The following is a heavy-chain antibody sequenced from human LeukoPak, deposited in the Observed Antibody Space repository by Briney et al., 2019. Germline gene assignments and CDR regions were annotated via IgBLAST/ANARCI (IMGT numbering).Heavy chain of an antibody. CDR2: ISSSGSTI. CDR1: GFSFSDYS. J-gene: IGHJ6*04. CDR3: AELGITMIGGV. V-gene: IGHV3-48*04. D-gene: IGHD3-10*02. Sequence: GGSLRLSCAASGFSFSDYSMNWVRQAPGKGLEWVSYISSSGSTIYYADSVKGRFTISRDNAKNSLYLQMNSLRAEDTAVYYCAELGITMIGGVWGKGTTVTISS.